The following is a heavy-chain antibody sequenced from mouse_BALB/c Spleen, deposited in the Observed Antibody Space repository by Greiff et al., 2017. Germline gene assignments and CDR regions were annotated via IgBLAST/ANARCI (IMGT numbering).Heavy chain of an antibody. Sequence: QVHVKQSGPGLVQPSQSLSITCTVSGFSLTSYGVHWVRQSPGKGLEWLGVIWSGGSTDYNAAFISRLSISKDNSKSQVFFKMNSLQADDTAIYYGASPSYYGSRGFAYWGQGTLVTVSA. D-gene: IGHD1-1*01. CDR1: GFSLTSYG. CDR2: IWSGGST. V-gene: IGHV2-4-1*01. J-gene: IGHJ3*01. CDR3: ASPSYYGSRGFAY.